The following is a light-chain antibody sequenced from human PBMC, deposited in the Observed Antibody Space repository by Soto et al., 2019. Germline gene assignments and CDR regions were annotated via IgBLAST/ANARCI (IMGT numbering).Light chain of an antibody. CDR2: EAS. Sequence: QSALTQPASVSGSPGQSITISCTGTSSDVGTYNLVSWYQHHPGKVPKLVIYEASKRPSGVSNRFSGSKSGNTASLTISGLQAEDDTDYYCCSYAGGSTWMFGGGTKVTVL. CDR3: CSYAGGSTWM. CDR1: SSDVGTYNL. J-gene: IGLJ3*02. V-gene: IGLV2-23*01.